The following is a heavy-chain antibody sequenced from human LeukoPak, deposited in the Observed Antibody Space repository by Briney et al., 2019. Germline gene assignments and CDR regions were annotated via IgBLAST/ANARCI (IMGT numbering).Heavy chain of an antibody. V-gene: IGHV4-38-2*02. CDR2: ISHRGST. CDR1: GYSISNGYY. Sequence: EPSETLSLTCTVSGYSISNGYYWGWIRQPPGKGLEWVGSISHRGSTYYNPSLRSRITISLDRSKQKFSLKLTSVTAADTAVYFCARGAEYYAIWRGYAGYSDYWGQGISVTVSS. J-gene: IGHJ4*02. D-gene: IGHD3-3*01. CDR3: ARGAEYYAIWRGYAGYSDY.